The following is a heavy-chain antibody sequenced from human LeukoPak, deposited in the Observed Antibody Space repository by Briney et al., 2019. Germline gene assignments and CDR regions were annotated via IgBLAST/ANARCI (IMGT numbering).Heavy chain of an antibody. V-gene: IGHV3-74*01. Sequence: PGGSLRLSCAASGFTFSNYRMHSVCQAPGKGLVWVSRIKGDGSHTVYADSVKGRFTISRDNAKNTLFLQMRSLRVEDTAVYYCVSDWDHFDFDSWGQGTLVTVSS. J-gene: IGHJ5*01. CDR2: IKGDGSHT. D-gene: IGHD1-26*01. CDR1: GFTFSNYR. CDR3: VSDWDHFDFDS.